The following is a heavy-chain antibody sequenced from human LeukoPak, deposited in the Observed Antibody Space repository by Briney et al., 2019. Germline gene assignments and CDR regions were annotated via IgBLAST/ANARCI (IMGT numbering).Heavy chain of an antibody. J-gene: IGHJ6*04. D-gene: IGHD3-10*01. CDR1: GFTFSSYA. Sequence: GGSLRLSCAASGFTFSSYAKSWVRQAPGKGLEWVSAISGSGGSTYYADSVKGRFTIPRDNSKNTLYLQMNSLRAEDTAVYYCAKLMVRGVSNYYYGMDVWGKGTTVTVSS. V-gene: IGHV3-23*01. CDR2: ISGSGGST. CDR3: AKLMVRGVSNYYYGMDV.